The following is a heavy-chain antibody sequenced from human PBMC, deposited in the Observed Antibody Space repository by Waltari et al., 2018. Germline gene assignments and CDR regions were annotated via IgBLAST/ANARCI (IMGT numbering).Heavy chain of an antibody. V-gene: IGHV1-3*03. CDR1: GYTFTSYA. J-gene: IGHJ6*03. Sequence: QVQLVQSGAEVKKPGASVKVSCTASGYTFTSYAMHWVRQAPGQRLEWMGGINAGNGNTKYSQEFQGRVTITRDTSASTAYMELSSLRSEDMAVYYCARTPAASSHYYYYMDVWGKGTTVTVSS. CDR2: INAGNGNT. CDR3: ARTPAASSHYYYYMDV. D-gene: IGHD2-2*01.